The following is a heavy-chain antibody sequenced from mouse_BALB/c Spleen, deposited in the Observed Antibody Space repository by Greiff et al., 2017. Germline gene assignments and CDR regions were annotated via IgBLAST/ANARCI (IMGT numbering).Heavy chain of an antibody. Sequence: VQLQQSGPELMKPGASVKISYKASGYSFTSYYMHWVKQSHGKSLEWIGYIDPFNGGTSYNQKFKGKATLTVDKSSSTAYMHLSSLTSEDSAVYYCAYYRYDGWYFDVWGAGTTVTVSS. CDR1: GYSFTSYY. CDR2: IDPFNGGT. CDR3: AYYRYDGWYFDV. V-gene: IGHV1S135*01. D-gene: IGHD2-14*01. J-gene: IGHJ1*01.